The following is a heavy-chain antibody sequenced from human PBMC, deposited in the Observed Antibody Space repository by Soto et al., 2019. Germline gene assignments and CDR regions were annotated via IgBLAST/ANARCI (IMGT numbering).Heavy chain of an antibody. CDR2: ISSSSNNI. V-gene: IGHV3-48*04. CDR1: GFTFSSYS. J-gene: IGHJ4*02. CDR3: ARFEEDPLSFDY. Sequence: PGGSLRLSCAASGFTFSSYSMNWVRQAPGKGLEWVSNISSSSNNIYCADSVKGRFTISRDNAKNSLYLQMNSLRAEDTAVYYCARFEEDPLSFDYWGQGTLVTVSS. D-gene: IGHD2-15*01.